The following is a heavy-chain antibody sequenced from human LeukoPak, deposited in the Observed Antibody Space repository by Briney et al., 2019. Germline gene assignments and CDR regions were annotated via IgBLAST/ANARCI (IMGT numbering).Heavy chain of an antibody. CDR3: ARVLASYWYFDL. CDR1: GGSISSYY. J-gene: IGHJ2*01. D-gene: IGHD3-3*02. CDR2: IYYSGST. V-gene: IGHV4-59*01. Sequence: SETLSLTCTVSGGSISSYYWSWIRQPSGKGLEWIGYIYYSGSTNYNPSLKSRVTISVDTSKNQFSLKLSSVTAADTAVYYCARVLASYWYFDLWGRGTLVTVSS.